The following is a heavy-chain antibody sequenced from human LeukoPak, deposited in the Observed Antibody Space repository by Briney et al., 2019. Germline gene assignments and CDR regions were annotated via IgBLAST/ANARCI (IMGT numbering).Heavy chain of an antibody. V-gene: IGHV3-33*01. D-gene: IGHD5-12*01. J-gene: IGHJ4*02. CDR2: IWYDGSNK. CDR3: ARGQGYSGYDYPLDY. CDR1: GFTFSSYG. Sequence: PGGSLRLSCAASGFTFSSYGMHWVRQAPGKGLEWVAVIWYDGSNKYYADSVKGRFTISRDNSKSTLYLQMNSLRAEDTAVYYCARGQGYSGYDYPLDYWGQGTLVTVSS.